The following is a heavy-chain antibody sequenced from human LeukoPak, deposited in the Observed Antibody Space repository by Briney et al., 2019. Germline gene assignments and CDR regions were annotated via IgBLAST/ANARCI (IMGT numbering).Heavy chain of an antibody. J-gene: IGHJ3*02. CDR1: GYTFTSYG. D-gene: IGHD5-18*01. CDR2: ISAYNGNT. CDR3: ARVLSYSYGYDDAFAI. Sequence: ASVKVSCKASGYTFTSYGISWVRQAPGQGLEWMGWISAYNGNTNYAQKLQGRVSMTTDTSTSTAYMELRSLRSDDTAVYYCARVLSYSYGYDDAFAICDQGTMLTVPS. V-gene: IGHV1-18*04.